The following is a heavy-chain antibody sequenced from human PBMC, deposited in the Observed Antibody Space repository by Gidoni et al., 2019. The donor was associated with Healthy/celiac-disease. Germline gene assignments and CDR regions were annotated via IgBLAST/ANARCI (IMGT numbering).Heavy chain of an antibody. Sequence: QVQLQESGPGLVKVSWPLSLTCAVSGGSISSSTWWSRVRQPPGKGREWIGEIYHSGSTNYNPSLKSRVTISVDKSKNQFSLKLSSVTAADTAVYYCASSSIAARPATDYWGQGTLVTVSS. CDR2: IYHSGST. CDR1: GGSISSSTW. D-gene: IGHD6-6*01. CDR3: ASSSIAARPATDY. J-gene: IGHJ4*02. V-gene: IGHV4-4*02.